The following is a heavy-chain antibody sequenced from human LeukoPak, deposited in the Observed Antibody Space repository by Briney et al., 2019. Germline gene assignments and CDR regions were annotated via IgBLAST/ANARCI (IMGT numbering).Heavy chain of an antibody. CDR3: ARDEVGGPLKY. J-gene: IGHJ4*02. V-gene: IGHV3-30*03. CDR1: GFSFNSYV. Sequence: GGSLRLSCAASGFSFNSYVMQWVRQAPGKGLEWVAVISYDGSNKYYADSVKDRFTISRDNFKSTLLLQMDSLRAEDTAVYYCARDEVGGPLKYWGQGVLVTVSS. CDR2: ISYDGSNK. D-gene: IGHD1-26*01.